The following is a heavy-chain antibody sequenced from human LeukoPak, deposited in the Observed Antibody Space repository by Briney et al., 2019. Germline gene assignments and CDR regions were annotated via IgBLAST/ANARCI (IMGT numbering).Heavy chain of an antibody. CDR3: AREEYYYDSSGYYGGYYYYYYMDV. V-gene: IGHV1-8*01. J-gene: IGHJ6*03. D-gene: IGHD3-22*01. CDR2: MNPNSGNT. CDR1: GYTFTSYD. Sequence: ASVKVSCKASGYTFTSYDINWVRQATGQGLEWMGWMNPNSGNTGYAQKFQGRVTMTRNISISTAYMELSSLRSEDTAVYYCAREEYYYDSSGYYGGYYYYYYMDVWGKGTTATVSS.